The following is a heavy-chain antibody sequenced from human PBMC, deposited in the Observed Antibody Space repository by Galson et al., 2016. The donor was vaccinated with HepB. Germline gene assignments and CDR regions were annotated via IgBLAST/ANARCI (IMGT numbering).Heavy chain of an antibody. Sequence: SLRLSCATSGFTFDDYIMHWVRQTPEKGLEWVSLINSDGRTTYYAHSLQGRFTISRDNHKNSMSLHMNSLKSEDTALYYCAKASGSQARYYFDRWGQGTQVAVSA. V-gene: IGHV3-43*01. CDR1: GFTFDDYI. CDR2: INSDGRTT. D-gene: IGHD3-3*01. CDR3: AKASGSQARYYFDR. J-gene: IGHJ4*02.